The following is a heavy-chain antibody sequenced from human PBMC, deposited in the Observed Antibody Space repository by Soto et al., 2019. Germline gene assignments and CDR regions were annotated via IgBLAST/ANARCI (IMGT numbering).Heavy chain of an antibody. CDR3: ARSGEWMASFDY. CDR2: MNPNSGNT. Sequence: QVRLVQSGDEEKKPGASVKVSCKASGYTCTSYDINWVRQATGQGLAWMGWMNPNSGNTGYAQKFQGIVTMTRNTSISTAYKELSSLRSEDTAVYYCARSGEWMASFDYWGQGTLVTVSS. D-gene: IGHD6-19*01. J-gene: IGHJ4*02. V-gene: IGHV1-8*01. CDR1: GYTCTSYD.